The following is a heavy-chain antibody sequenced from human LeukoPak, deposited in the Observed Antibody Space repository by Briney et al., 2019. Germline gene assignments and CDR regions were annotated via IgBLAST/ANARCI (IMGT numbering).Heavy chain of an antibody. V-gene: IGHV3-30*19. Sequence: PGGSLRLSCAGSGFSFSSYGMHWVRQAPGKGLEWVAVISYDGSNKYYADSVKGRFTISRDNSKNTLYLQMNSLRAEDTAVYYCARTPYYDILTGYKHLDYWGQGTLVTVSS. CDR1: GFSFSSYG. J-gene: IGHJ4*02. D-gene: IGHD3-9*01. CDR3: ARTPYYDILTGYKHLDY. CDR2: ISYDGSNK.